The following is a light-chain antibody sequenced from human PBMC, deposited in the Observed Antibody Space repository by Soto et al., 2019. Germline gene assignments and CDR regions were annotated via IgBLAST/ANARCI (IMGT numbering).Light chain of an antibody. Sequence: QSALTQPPSASGSPGQSVSISCTGTSSDVGAYNYVSWYQQHPGKAPKLMIYDVSKRPSGVPDRLSGSKSGNTASLTVSGLQAEDEADYYCSSYAGSVYVFGTGTKVTVL. CDR1: SSDVGAYNY. CDR2: DVS. CDR3: SSYAGSVYV. V-gene: IGLV2-8*01. J-gene: IGLJ1*01.